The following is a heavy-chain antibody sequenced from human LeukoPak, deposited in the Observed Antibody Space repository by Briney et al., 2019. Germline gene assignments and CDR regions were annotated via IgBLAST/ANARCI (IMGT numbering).Heavy chain of an antibody. CDR2: ISGSGGST. Sequence: GGSLRLSCAASGFTFSSYAMSWVRQAPGKGLEWVSAISGSGGSTYYADSVKGRFTISRDNSKNTLYLQMNSLRAEDTAVYYCARGGSPEYSSSWYPQDYWGQGTLVTVSS. CDR1: GFTFSSYA. J-gene: IGHJ4*02. V-gene: IGHV3-23*01. D-gene: IGHD6-13*01. CDR3: ARGGSPEYSSSWYPQDY.